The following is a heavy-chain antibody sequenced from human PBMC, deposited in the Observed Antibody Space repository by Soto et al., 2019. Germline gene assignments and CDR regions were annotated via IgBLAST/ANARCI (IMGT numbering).Heavy chain of an antibody. Sequence: LSLTCSVSGGSISGHYWSWVRQTPGKGLEWIGYMYYSGSTNYNPSLKSRVTISVDTSKNHFSLRLTSVTAADTAVYYCATVASTHFDSWGQGTLVTVSS. D-gene: IGHD4-17*01. CDR1: GGSISGHY. CDR3: ATVASTHFDS. V-gene: IGHV4-59*08. CDR2: MYYSGST. J-gene: IGHJ4*02.